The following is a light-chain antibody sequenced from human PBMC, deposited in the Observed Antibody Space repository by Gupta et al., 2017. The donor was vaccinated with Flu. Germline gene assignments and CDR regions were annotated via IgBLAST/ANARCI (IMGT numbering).Light chain of an antibody. CDR1: HSLSYGSDNKNY. Sequence: DIVVTQSPDSLVVSLGETAAINCQSTHSLSYGSDNKNYLAWYQRKVGQPPRLLISWASTRESGVPDRFSGSGSGTDFTLTINSLQAEDVAVYYCQQDDGSPFTFGPGTKVD. CDR3: QQDDGSPFT. V-gene: IGKV4-1*01. CDR2: WAS. J-gene: IGKJ3*01.